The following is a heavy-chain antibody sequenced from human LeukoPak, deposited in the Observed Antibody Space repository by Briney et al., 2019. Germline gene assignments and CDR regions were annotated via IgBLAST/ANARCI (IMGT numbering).Heavy chain of an antibody. J-gene: IGHJ5*02. D-gene: IGHD1-14*01. CDR2: IGGSGSST. CDR1: GFTFSNSD. Sequence: GSLRLSCAASGFTFSNSDMSWVRPAPGKGLEWVSAIGGSGSSTFYADSVKGRFTVSRDNSKNTLYLQMSSLRAEDTAVYYCAKSRLTPHPWGQGTLVTVSS. CDR3: AKSRLTPHP. V-gene: IGHV3-23*01.